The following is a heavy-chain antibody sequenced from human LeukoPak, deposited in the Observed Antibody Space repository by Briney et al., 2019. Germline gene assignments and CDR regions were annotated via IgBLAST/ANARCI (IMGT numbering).Heavy chain of an antibody. Sequence: SVKVSCKASGGTFSSYAISWVRQAPGQGLEWMGGIIPIFGTANYAQKLQGRVTMTTDTSTSTAYMELRSLRSDDTAVYYCARGPPYSSGWYNPSDYWGQGTLVTVSS. CDR3: ARGPPYSSGWYNPSDY. J-gene: IGHJ4*02. D-gene: IGHD6-19*01. CDR1: GGTFSSYA. CDR2: IIPIFGTA. V-gene: IGHV1-69*05.